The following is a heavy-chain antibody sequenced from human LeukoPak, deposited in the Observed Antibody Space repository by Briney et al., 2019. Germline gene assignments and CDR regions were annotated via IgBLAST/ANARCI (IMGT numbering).Heavy chain of an antibody. CDR1: GFTFSSYG. J-gene: IGHJ1*01. Sequence: GGSLRLSCAASGFTFSSYGMHWVRQAPGKGLEWVAVIWCDGSNKYYADSVKGRFTISGDNSKNTLYLQMNSLRAEDTAVYYCAKAVAGTTRGYFQHWGQGTLVTVSS. CDR3: AKAVAGTTRGYFQH. D-gene: IGHD6-19*01. V-gene: IGHV3-30*02. CDR2: IWCDGSNK.